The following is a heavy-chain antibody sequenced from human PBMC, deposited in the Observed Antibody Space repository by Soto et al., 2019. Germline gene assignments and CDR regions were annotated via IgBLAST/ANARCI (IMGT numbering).Heavy chain of an antibody. CDR1: GGSISSGGYY. CDR3: ARDHGRYYDFWSGYYSYMDV. V-gene: IGHV4-61*08. Sequence: SETLSLTCTVSGGSISSGGYYWTWIRQHPGKGLEWIGYIYYSGSTNYNPSLKSRVTISVDTSKNQFSLKLSSVTAAGTAVYYCARDHGRYYDFWSGYYSYMDVWGKGTTVTVSS. J-gene: IGHJ6*03. D-gene: IGHD3-3*01. CDR2: IYYSGST.